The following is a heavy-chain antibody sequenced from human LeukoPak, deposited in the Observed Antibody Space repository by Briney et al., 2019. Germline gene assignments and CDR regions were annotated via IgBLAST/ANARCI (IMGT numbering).Heavy chain of an antibody. Sequence: ASVKVSCKASGYTFTSYTSYDINWVRQASGQGLEWMGWMNPTGGKTGYAQMFQGRATMTWDTSLNTVYMELSGLTSEDTAVYYCARGFYDSSGYSHDAFDVWGQGSMVTVSS. CDR2: MNPTGGKT. CDR1: GYTFTSYTSYD. D-gene: IGHD3-22*01. CDR3: ARGFYDSSGYSHDAFDV. J-gene: IGHJ3*01. V-gene: IGHV1-8*01.